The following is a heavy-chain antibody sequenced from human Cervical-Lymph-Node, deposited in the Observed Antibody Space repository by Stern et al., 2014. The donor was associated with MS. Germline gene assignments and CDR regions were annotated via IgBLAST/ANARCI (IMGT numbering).Heavy chain of an antibody. CDR1: GFKFDDFA. CDR3: AKADDYAAGIDA. V-gene: IGHV3-9*01. Sequence: EVQLEESGGGMVQPGRSLRLSCEASGFKFDDFAMHWVRQAPGKGLEWVSGLGWNSEGRGYADSVQGRFTISRDNAKSSLYLQMNSLIAEDTALYYCAKADDYAAGIDAWGQGTLVVVSS. D-gene: IGHD3-16*01. J-gene: IGHJ5*02. CDR2: LGWNSEGR.